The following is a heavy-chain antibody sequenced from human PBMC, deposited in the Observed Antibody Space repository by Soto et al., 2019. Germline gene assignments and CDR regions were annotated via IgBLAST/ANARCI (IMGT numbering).Heavy chain of an antibody. CDR1: GFTFGGYS. D-gene: IGHD1-26*01. CDR2: ISSLSSPR. CDR3: VREDILGARSFDY. V-gene: IGHV3-48*02. J-gene: IGHJ4*02. Sequence: LRLSCAASGFTFGGYSMNWVRQAPGKGLEWISYISSLSSPRYYAESVEGRFIISRDNAKNSLYLQMNSLRDEDTAVYFCVREDILGARSFDYWGQGTRVTVSS.